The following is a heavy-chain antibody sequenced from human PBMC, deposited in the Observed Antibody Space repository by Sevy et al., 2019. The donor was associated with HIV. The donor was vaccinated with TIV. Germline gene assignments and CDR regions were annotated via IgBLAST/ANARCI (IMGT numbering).Heavy chain of an antibody. D-gene: IGHD5-18*01. V-gene: IGHV3-30-3*01. J-gene: IGHJ4*02. CDR2: ISYDGSNK. CDR3: ARGATAMVTDFDY. Sequence: GGSLRLSCAASGFTFSSYAMHWVRQAPGKGLEWVAVISYDGSNKYYADSVKGRFTISRDNSKNTLYLQMNSLRAEDTDVCYCARGATAMVTDFDYWGQGTLVTVSS. CDR1: GFTFSSYA.